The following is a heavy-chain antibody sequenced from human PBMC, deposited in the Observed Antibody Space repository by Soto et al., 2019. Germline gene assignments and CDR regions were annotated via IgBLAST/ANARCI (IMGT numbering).Heavy chain of an antibody. J-gene: IGHJ4*02. Sequence: QVQLQESGPGLVKPSGTLSLTCAVSSGSISSSNWWSWVRQPPGKGQEWIGEIYHSGSTNYNPSLKSRFTISVDKSKNQFSLKLSSVTAADTAVYYCARVGQLLWGEYYFDYWGQGTLVTVSS. V-gene: IGHV4-4*02. CDR2: IYHSGST. CDR3: ARVGQLLWGEYYFDY. D-gene: IGHD2-2*01. CDR1: SGSISSSNW.